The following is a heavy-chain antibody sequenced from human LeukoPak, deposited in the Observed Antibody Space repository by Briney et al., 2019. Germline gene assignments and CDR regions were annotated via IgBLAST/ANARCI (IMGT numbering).Heavy chain of an antibody. CDR2: TTSPNGI. CDR3: AREYSSGWYRGYYFDY. V-gene: IGHV3-48*02. D-gene: IGHD6-19*01. J-gene: IGHJ4*02. Sequence: GGSLRLSCAASGFILSNYGMNWVRQAPGKGLEWISSTTSPNGINYADSVKGRFTISRDNAKNSLCLQMNSLRDEDTAVYYCAREYSSGWYRGYYFDYWGQGTLVTVSS. CDR1: GFILSNYG.